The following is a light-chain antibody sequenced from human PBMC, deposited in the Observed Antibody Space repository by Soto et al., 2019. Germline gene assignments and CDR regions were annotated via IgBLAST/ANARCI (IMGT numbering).Light chain of an antibody. CDR1: QSVTSNY. CDR3: QQYGSSPGT. Sequence: EIVLTHSPCTLALAPVERATLSCSASQSVTSNYLAWYQQEPGQAPRLLIFGASIRDTGIPDSFSGSGSGTDFTLTISRLEPEDFAVYYCQQYGSSPGTFGQGTKVDIK. V-gene: IGKV3-20*01. J-gene: IGKJ1*01. CDR2: GAS.